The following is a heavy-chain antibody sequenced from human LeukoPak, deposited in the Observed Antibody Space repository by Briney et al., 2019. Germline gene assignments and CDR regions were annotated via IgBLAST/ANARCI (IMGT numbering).Heavy chain of an antibody. CDR1: GGSFSGYY. V-gene: IGHV4-59*01. Sequence: PSETLSLTCAVYGGSFSGYYWSWIRQPPGKGLEWIGYIYYSGSTNYNPSLKSRVTISVDTSKNQFSLKLSSVTAADTAVYYCASTRVFGAFDIWGQETMVTVSS. J-gene: IGHJ3*02. CDR3: ASTRVFGAFDI. CDR2: IYYSGST. D-gene: IGHD3-10*01.